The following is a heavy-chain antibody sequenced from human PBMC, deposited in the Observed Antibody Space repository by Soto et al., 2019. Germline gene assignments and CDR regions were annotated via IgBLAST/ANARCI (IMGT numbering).Heavy chain of an antibody. CDR3: ARHGSN. J-gene: IGHJ4*02. CDR2: IYYSGIT. Sequence: SETLSLTCTVSGVSISNSSYYWGWIRRPPGKGLEWIGTIYYSGITYYNPSLKSRVAISVDTSKNQFSLKLTSVTAADTAVYYCARHGSNWGQGTLVTSPQ. CDR1: GVSISNSSYY. V-gene: IGHV4-39*01.